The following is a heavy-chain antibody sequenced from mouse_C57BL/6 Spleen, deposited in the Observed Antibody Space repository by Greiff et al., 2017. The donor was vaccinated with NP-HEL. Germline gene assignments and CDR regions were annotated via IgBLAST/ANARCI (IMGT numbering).Heavy chain of an antibody. J-gene: IGHJ4*01. CDR1: GYAFSSSW. V-gene: IGHV1-82*01. CDR3: AIGYDVLYSYAMDC. D-gene: IGHD2-2*01. Sequence: QVQLQQSGPELVKPGASVKISCKASGYAFSSSWMNWVKQRPGKGLEWIGRIYPGDGDTNYNGKFKGKATLTADKSSSTAYMQLSSLTSEDSAVYFCAIGYDVLYSYAMDCWGEGPSVSVS. CDR2: IYPGDGDT.